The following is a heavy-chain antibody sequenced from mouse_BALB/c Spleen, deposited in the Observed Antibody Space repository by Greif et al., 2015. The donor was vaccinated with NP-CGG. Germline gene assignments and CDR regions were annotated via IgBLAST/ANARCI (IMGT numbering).Heavy chain of an antibody. CDR3: ARDRDSPYYYGSSYLDY. Sequence: VQLKESGGGLVQPGGSLRLSCATSGFTFTDYYMSWVRQPPGKALEWLGFIRNKANGYTTEYSASVKGRFTISRDNSQSILYLQMNTLRAEDSASYYCARDRDSPYYYGSSYLDYWGQGTTLTVSS. CDR1: GFTFTDYY. J-gene: IGHJ2*01. V-gene: IGHV7-3*02. D-gene: IGHD1-1*01. CDR2: IRNKANGYTT.